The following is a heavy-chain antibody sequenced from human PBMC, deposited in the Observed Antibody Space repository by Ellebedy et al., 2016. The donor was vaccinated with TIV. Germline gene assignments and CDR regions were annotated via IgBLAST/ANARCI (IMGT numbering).Heavy chain of an antibody. D-gene: IGHD6-19*01. CDR1: GFTFSRYA. V-gene: IGHV3-15*01. CDR2: IKSKTDGETT. Sequence: GESLKISCAASGFTFSRYAMTWVRQAPGKGLEWVGRIKSKTDGETTDYAAPVKGRFTISRHDSKNTLYLQMNSLKTEDTAVYYCTTDQQWLAYFDYWGQGTLVTVSS. CDR3: TTDQQWLAYFDY. J-gene: IGHJ4*02.